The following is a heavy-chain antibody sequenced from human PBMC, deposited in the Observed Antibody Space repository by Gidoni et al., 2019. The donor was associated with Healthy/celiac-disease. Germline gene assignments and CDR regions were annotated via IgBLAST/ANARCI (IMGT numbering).Heavy chain of an antibody. D-gene: IGHD3-22*01. CDR3: ARPRRRDYYDSSGYPTEFDY. Sequence: EVQLVQSGAAVKKPGESLKISCKGSGYRFTSYWIGWVRQMPGKGLEWMGIIYPGDSDTRYSPSFQGQVTISADKSISTAYLQWSSLKASDTAMYYCARPRRRDYYDSSGYPTEFDYWGQGTLVTVSS. J-gene: IGHJ4*02. V-gene: IGHV5-51*01. CDR1: GYRFTSYW. CDR2: IYPGDSDT.